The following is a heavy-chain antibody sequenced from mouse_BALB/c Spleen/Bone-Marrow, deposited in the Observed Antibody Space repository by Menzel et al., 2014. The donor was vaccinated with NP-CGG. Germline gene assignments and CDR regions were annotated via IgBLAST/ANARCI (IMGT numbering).Heavy chain of an antibody. CDR1: GFNIKDTY. D-gene: IGHD3-2*01. V-gene: IGHV14-3*02. CDR3: ATTDSSGVFAY. CDR2: IDPANGNT. J-gene: IGHJ3*01. Sequence: EVKLQKSGAELVKPGASVKLSCTASGFNIKDTYMHWVKQRPEQGLEWIGRIDPANGNTKYDPKFQGKATITADTSSNTAYLQLSSLTSEDTAVYYCATTDSSGVFAYWGQGTLVTVSA.